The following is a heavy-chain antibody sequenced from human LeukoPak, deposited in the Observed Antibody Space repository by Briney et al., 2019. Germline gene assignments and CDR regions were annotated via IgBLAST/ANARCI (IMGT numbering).Heavy chain of an antibody. J-gene: IGHJ3*02. V-gene: IGHV3-11*01. CDR2: ISNSGTII. Sequence: PGGSLRLSCAAFGFTFSDYYMNWIRQAPGKGLEWVSYISNSGTIISYADSVKGRFTLSRDNTKNSLYLQMNSLRAEDSAVYYCARETLGVTAFDIWGQGTMVTVSS. D-gene: IGHD2-21*02. CDR3: ARETLGVTAFDI. CDR1: GFTFSDYY.